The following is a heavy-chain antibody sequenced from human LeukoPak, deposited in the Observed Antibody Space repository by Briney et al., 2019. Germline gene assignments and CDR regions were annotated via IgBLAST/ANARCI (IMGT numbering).Heavy chain of an antibody. J-gene: IGHJ3*02. CDR2: ISSSGSTI. CDR1: GFTFSDYY. V-gene: IGHV3-11*01. CDR3: ASSAPKRWLQYSGAFDI. D-gene: IGHD5-24*01. Sequence: GRSLRLSCAAAGFTFSDYYMSWIRQAPGKGLEWVSYISSSGSTIFYADSVKGRFTISRDNAKNSLYLQMNSLRAEDTAVYYCASSAPKRWLQYSGAFDIWGQGTMVTVSS.